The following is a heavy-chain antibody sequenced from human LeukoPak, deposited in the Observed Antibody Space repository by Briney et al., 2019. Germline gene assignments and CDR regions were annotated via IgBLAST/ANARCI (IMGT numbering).Heavy chain of an antibody. CDR1: GFTFSSYW. CDR3: ARDPVGVAGYFDY. D-gene: IGHD6-19*01. CDR2: IKQDGSEK. Sequence: SGGSLRLSCAASGFTFSSYWMSWVHQAPGKGLEWVANIKQDGSEKYYVDSVKGRFTISRDNAKNSLYLQMNSLRAEDTAVYYCARDPVGVAGYFDYWGQGTLVTVSS. J-gene: IGHJ4*02. V-gene: IGHV3-7*01.